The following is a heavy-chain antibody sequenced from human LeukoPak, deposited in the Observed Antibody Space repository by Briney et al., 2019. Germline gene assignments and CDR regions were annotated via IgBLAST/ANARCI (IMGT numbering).Heavy chain of an antibody. V-gene: IGHV3-73*01. J-gene: IGHJ4*02. CDR2: IRSKANSYAT. Sequence: GGSLKLSCAASGFTFIGSAMHWVGQASGKGLDGVGRIRSKANSYATAYAASVKGRFTVSIDDSKNTAYLQMNSLKTEDTAVYYCTRHTNWYFDYWGQGTLVTVSS. CDR1: GFTFIGSA. CDR3: TRHTNWYFDY. D-gene: IGHD3-3*01.